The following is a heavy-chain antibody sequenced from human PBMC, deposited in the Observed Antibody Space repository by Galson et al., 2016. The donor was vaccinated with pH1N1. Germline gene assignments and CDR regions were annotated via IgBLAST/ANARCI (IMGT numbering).Heavy chain of an antibody. J-gene: IGHJ3*02. V-gene: IGHV3-48*03. CDR3: ARDTSGHAPRPYGAFDI. D-gene: IGHD3-10*01. Sequence: SLRLSCAASDFTFSSYEMSWVRQAPGKGLEWVAYISSSGSAIYYTDSVEDRFTISRENAGNSLFLQMSSLRAEDTAVYYCARDTSGHAPRPYGAFDIWGQGTMVTVSS. CDR2: ISSSGSAI. CDR1: DFTFSSYE.